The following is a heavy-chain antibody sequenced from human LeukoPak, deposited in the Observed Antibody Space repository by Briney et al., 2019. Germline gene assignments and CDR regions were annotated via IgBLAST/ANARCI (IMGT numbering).Heavy chain of an antibody. CDR3: ARDSSEGYCSGGSCYSAVTTHFDY. CDR2: INWNGAST. V-gene: IGHV3-20*04. Sequence: GGSLRLSCAASGFSFDDLGMTWVRQVPGKGLEWVAGINWNGASTGYADSVKGRFTISRDNAKNSLYLQMNSLRAEDTAVYYCARDSSEGYCSGGSCYSAVTTHFDYWGQGTLVTVSS. J-gene: IGHJ4*02. CDR1: GFSFDDLG. D-gene: IGHD2-15*01.